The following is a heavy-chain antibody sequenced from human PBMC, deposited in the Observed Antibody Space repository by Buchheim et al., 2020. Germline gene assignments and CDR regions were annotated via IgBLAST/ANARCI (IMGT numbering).Heavy chain of an antibody. CDR1: GFTFSSYP. D-gene: IGHD4-17*01. CDR3: AKNSVHGDWPEY. J-gene: IGHJ4*02. Sequence: EVQLLESGGGLVQPGGSPRLSCAASGFTFSSYPMSWVRQAPGKGLEWVSAISGSGAGTSYADSVKGRFNMSRDNSKNTLYLQMNSLRAEDTAVYYCAKNSVHGDWPEYWGQGTL. V-gene: IGHV3-23*01. CDR2: ISGSGAGT.